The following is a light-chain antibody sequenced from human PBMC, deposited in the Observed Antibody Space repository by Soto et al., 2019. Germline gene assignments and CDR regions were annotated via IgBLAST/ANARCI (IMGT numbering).Light chain of an antibody. J-gene: IGLJ1*01. CDR3: GSWDSSMSAYV. CDR2: DDN. V-gene: IGLV1-51*01. CDR1: SSNIGGNA. Sequence: QSVLTQPPSVSAAPGQKVTISCSRSSSNIGGNAVSWYQQLPGTAPQLLIYDDNKRTSQLPDRFSGSKSGTSATLRITGFQTGEEADYYCGSWDSSMSAYVFGTGTKGTVL.